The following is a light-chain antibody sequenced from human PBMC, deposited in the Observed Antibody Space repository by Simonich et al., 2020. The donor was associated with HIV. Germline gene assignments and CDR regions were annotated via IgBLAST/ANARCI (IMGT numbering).Light chain of an antibody. CDR2: DVN. CDR1: SSDVGAFNY. Sequence: QSALTQPASVSGSPGQRITISCPVTSSDVGAFNYVSWYQHHPGKAPNLMIYDVNKRPSGVSTRFSGSKSGYTASLTISGLQAEDEADYYCSSYTSSRSVIFGGGTKLTVL. J-gene: IGLJ2*01. V-gene: IGLV2-14*03. CDR3: SSYTSSRSVI.